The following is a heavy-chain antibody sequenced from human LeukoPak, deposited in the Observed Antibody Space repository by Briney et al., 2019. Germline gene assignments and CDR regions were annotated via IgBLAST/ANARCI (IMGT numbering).Heavy chain of an antibody. CDR3: ARRSGYCSSTSCYTFDY. V-gene: IGHV5-10-1*01. D-gene: IGHD2-2*02. J-gene: IGHJ4*02. CDR1: GYSFTSYW. Sequence: GESLSISCKGSGYSFTSYWISWARQMPGKGLEWMGRIEPSDSYTNYSPSFQGHVTISADKSISTAYLQWSSLKASDTAMYYCARRSGYCSSTSCYTFDYWGQGTLVTVSS. CDR2: IEPSDSYT.